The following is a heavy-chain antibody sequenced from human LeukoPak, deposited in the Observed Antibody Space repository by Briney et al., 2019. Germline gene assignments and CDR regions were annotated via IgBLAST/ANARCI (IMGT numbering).Heavy chain of an antibody. J-gene: IGHJ4*02. D-gene: IGHD3-3*01. CDR3: ARDHDRSGYFDY. CDR2: IYFHGSS. Sequence: TLSLTCNVSGDSIGSKSYYWPWIRKRPAEGLQWFGYIYFHGSSYYNPSLKGRLDLSLDSSKNQFSLNLRSVTAADAAVYFCARDHDRSGYFDYWGRGVLVTVTS. CDR1: GDSIGSKSYY. V-gene: IGHV4-31*03.